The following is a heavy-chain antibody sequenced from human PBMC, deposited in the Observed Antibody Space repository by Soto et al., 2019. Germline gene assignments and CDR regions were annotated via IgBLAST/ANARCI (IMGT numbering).Heavy chain of an antibody. Sequence: QVQLVQSGAEVKKPGSSVKVSCKASGGTFSSYAISWVRQAPGQGLEWMGGIIPIFGTANYAQKFQGRVTITADKSTSTAYMELSSLRAEDTAVYYCARSGRSRFLMVQDAFDIWGQGTMVTVSS. V-gene: IGHV1-69*06. J-gene: IGHJ3*02. CDR1: GGTFSSYA. CDR3: ARSGRSRFLMVQDAFDI. D-gene: IGHD3-10*01. CDR2: IIPIFGTA.